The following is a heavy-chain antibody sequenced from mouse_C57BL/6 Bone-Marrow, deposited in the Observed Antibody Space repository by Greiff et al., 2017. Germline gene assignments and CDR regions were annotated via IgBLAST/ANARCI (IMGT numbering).Heavy chain of an antibody. J-gene: IGHJ2*01. CDR2: IDPETGGT. CDR1: GYTFTDYE. CDR3: TRSRAITPGY. V-gene: IGHV1-15*01. D-gene: IGHD1-2*01. Sequence: QVQLKQSGAELVRPGASVTLSCKASGYTFTDYEMHWVKQTPVHGLEWIGAIDPETGGTAYNQKFKGKAILTADKSSSTAYMELRSLTSEDSAVYYSTRSRAITPGYWGQGTTPTVSS.